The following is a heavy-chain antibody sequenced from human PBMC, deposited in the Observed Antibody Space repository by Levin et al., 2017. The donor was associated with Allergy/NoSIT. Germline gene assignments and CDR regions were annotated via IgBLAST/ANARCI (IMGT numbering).Heavy chain of an antibody. CDR2: MNQDGSEK. D-gene: IGHD5-12*01. Sequence: LSLTCAASGFTFSTSWMAWVRQTPGKGLEWVAKMNQDGSEKYYVDSVKGRFTISRDNAKNSLYLQANSLRAEDTAVYYCARDSGYRAVDYWGQGTLVTVSS. CDR3: ARDSGYRAVDY. CDR1: GFTFSTSW. V-gene: IGHV3-7*04. J-gene: IGHJ4*02.